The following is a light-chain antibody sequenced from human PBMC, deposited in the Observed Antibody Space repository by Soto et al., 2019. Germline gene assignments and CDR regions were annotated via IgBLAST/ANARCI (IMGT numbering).Light chain of an antibody. Sequence: VLTQSPATLSLSPGERATLSCRARQSVDTGFLAWYQHKPGQAPRLLIYGASNRATGIPDRFSGSGSGTDFTLTISRLEPGDFAVYYCQLFGNSLTFGPGTKVDIK. CDR2: GAS. V-gene: IGKV3-20*01. J-gene: IGKJ3*01. CDR1: QSVDTGF. CDR3: QLFGNSLT.